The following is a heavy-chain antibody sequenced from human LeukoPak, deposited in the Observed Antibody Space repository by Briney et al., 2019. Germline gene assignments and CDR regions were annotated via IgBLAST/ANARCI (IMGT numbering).Heavy chain of an antibody. D-gene: IGHD3-22*01. Sequence: GGSLRLSCAASGFTFSSYAMSWVRQAPGKGLEWVSAISGSGDSTYYADSVKGRFPISRDNSKNTLYLHMNSLRAEDTAVYYCAKETGYESSGYFDSWGQGTLVTVSS. J-gene: IGHJ4*02. CDR3: AKETGYESSGYFDS. CDR1: GFTFSSYA. CDR2: ISGSGDST. V-gene: IGHV3-23*01.